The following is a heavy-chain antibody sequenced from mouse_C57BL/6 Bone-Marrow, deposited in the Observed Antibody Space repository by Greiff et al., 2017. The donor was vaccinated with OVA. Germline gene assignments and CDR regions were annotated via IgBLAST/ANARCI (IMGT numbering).Heavy chain of an antibody. Sequence: QVQLQQSGAELVKPGASVKMSCTASGYTFTSYWITWVKQRPGQGLEWIGDIYPGSGSTNYNEKFKSKATLTVDTSSSTAYLQLSSLTSEDSAGYYCARWRTTVVGYLEEWGEGTTRTGSS. CDR3: ARWRTTVVGYLEE. CDR2: IYPGSGST. V-gene: IGHV1-55*01. J-gene: IGHJ2*01. CDR1: GYTFTSYW. D-gene: IGHD1-1*01.